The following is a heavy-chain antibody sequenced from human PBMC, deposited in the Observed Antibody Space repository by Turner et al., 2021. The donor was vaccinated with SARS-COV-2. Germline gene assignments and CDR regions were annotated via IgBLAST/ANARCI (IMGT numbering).Heavy chain of an antibody. D-gene: IGHD3-22*01. J-gene: IGHJ4*02. V-gene: IGHV1-69*06. CDR3: ARDRDYDSSGYWEQS. CDR2: IMPIFDTK. CDR1: GGTFSSYA. Sequence: QVQLVQSGAEVQKPGSSVKVSCKAAGGTFSSYAISWVRQAPGQGLEWMEGIMPIFDTKNYAQKFQGRVTITADKSTSTAYMELSGLRSEDTAVYYCARDRDYDSSGYWEQSWGQGTLVTVSS.